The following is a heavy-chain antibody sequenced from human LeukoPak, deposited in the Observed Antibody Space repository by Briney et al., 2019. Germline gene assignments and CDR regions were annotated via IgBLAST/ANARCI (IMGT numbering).Heavy chain of an antibody. V-gene: IGHV1-3*03. CDR1: GYTFTSYA. CDR2: INAGNGNT. Sequence: ASVKDSCKASGYTFTSYAMHWVRQAPGQRLEWMGWINAGNGNTKYSQGFQGRVTITRDTSASTACMELSSLRSEDMAVYYCARGPGKGLRGQNYFDYWGQGTLVTVSS. D-gene: IGHD2-15*01. CDR3: ARGPGKGLRGQNYFDY. J-gene: IGHJ4*02.